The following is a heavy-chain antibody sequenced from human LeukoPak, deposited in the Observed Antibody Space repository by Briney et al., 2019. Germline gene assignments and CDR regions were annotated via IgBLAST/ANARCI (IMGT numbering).Heavy chain of an antibody. J-gene: IGHJ5*02. Sequence: SETLSLTCAVYGGSFSGYYWTWIRQPPGKGLEWIGEINHSTNTNYNPSLKSRVTISVDTSKNQFSLRLSSVTAADTAEYYCARRDLRGSSGWYWFDPWGQGTLVTVSS. V-gene: IGHV4-34*01. CDR2: INHSTNT. CDR1: GGSFSGYY. CDR3: ARRDLRGSSGWYWFDP. D-gene: IGHD6-19*01.